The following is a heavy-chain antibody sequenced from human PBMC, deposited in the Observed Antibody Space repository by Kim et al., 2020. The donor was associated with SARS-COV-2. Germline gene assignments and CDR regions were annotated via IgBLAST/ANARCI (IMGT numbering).Heavy chain of an antibody. CDR3: ARVRMGSSWSGRYYYYYMDV. D-gene: IGHD6-13*01. CDR1: GFTFSSYG. V-gene: IGHV3-33*01. J-gene: IGHJ6*03. CDR2: IWYDGSNK. Sequence: GGSLRLSCAASGFTFSSYGMHWVRQAPGKGLEWVAVIWYDGSNKYYADSVKGRFTISRDNSKNTLYLQMNSLRAEDTAVYYCARVRMGSSWSGRYYYYYMDVWGKGTTVTVSS.